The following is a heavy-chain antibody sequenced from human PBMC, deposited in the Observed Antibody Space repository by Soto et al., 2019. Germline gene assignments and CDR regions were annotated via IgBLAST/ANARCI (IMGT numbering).Heavy chain of an antibody. CDR3: ARSGYCSGGSCANYFDY. D-gene: IGHD2-15*01. J-gene: IGHJ4*02. Sequence: ASVKVSCKASGYTFTTYYIHWVRQAPGQGLEWMGVINPSGGSINYAQKFQGRVTMTRDTSTSTAYMELRSLRSDDTAVYYCARSGYCSGGSCANYFDYWGQGTLVTVSS. CDR1: GYTFTTYY. CDR2: INPSGGSI. V-gene: IGHV1-46*01.